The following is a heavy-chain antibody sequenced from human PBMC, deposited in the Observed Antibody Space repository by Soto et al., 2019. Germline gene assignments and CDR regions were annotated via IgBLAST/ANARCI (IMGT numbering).Heavy chain of an antibody. J-gene: IGHJ6*02. V-gene: IGHV1-46*01. CDR2: INPSGGST. CDR1: GYTFTSYY. Sequence: QVQLVQSGAEVKKPGASVKVSCKASGYTFTSYYMHWVRQAPGQGLEWMGIINPSGGSTSYAQKFQGRFTMTRDTSTSTVYMELSSLRSEDTAVYYCAREVGSTYSSSLYPSYCYYYYGMDVLGQGTTVTVSS. D-gene: IGHD6-13*01. CDR3: AREVGSTYSSSLYPSYCYYYYGMDV.